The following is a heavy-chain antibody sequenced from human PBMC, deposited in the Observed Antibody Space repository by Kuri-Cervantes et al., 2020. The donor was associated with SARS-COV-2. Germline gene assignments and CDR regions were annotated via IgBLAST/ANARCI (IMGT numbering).Heavy chain of an antibody. CDR2: IIPSFGTP. CDR1: GGTFSSNA. Sequence: SVKVSCKASGGTFSSNAISWVRQAPGQGLEWVGGIIPSFGTPNHARKFQGRVTISADKSTSTAYMEMGSLRSEDTAMYYCARSTPFRRLVVISQGGAFDIWGQGTMVTVSS. V-gene: IGHV1-69*06. J-gene: IGHJ3*02. CDR3: ARSTPFRRLVVISQGGAFDI. D-gene: IGHD3-22*01.